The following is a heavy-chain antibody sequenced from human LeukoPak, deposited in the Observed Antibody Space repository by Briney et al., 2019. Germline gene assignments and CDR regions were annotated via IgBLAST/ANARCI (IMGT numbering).Heavy chain of an antibody. CDR1: GGSISSYY. D-gene: IGHD6-13*01. V-gene: IGHV4-59*01. Sequence: PSETLSLTCTVSGGSISSYYWSWIRQPPGKGLEWIGFIYYTGRTNYNPSLKSRVTISVDTSRNQFSLELSSVTAADTAVYYCARDRPGSSWLDYWGQGTLVTVSS. CDR3: ARDRPGSSWLDY. J-gene: IGHJ4*02. CDR2: IYYTGRT.